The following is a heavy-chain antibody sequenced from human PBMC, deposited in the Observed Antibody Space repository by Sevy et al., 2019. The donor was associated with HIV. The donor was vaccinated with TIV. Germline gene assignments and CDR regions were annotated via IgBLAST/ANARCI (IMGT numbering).Heavy chain of an antibody. CDR1: GFTFNNAW. D-gene: IGHD3-22*01. Sequence: GGSLRLSCAASGFTFNNAWMSWVRQAPGKGLEWVGRIKSKTDGGTTDYAAPVKGGFTISRDDSKNTLYLQMNSLKTEDTAVYYCTTEGYDSSGYYGRKFDYWGQGTLVTVSS. CDR2: IKSKTDGGTT. V-gene: IGHV3-15*01. J-gene: IGHJ4*02. CDR3: TTEGYDSSGYYGRKFDY.